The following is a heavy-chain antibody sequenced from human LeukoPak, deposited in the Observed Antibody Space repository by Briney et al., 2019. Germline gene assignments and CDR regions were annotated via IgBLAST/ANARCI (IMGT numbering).Heavy chain of an antibody. V-gene: IGHV4-59*01. Sequence: SETLSLTCTVSGGSISSYYWSWIRQPPGKGLEWIGYTYYSGSTNYNPSLKSRVTISVDTSKNQFSLKLSSVTAADTAVYYCARENPSSGWYEYWGQGTLVTVSS. CDR1: GGSISSYY. CDR2: TYYSGST. J-gene: IGHJ4*02. D-gene: IGHD6-19*01. CDR3: ARENPSSGWYEY.